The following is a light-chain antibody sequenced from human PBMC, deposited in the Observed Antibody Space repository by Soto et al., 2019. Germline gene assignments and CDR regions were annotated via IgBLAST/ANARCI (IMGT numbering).Light chain of an antibody. CDR1: QSVSSSY. V-gene: IGKV3-20*01. CDR3: QQYGSSPLT. Sequence: VSAQAPGTLSLWPGKRGTQSCRASQSVSSSYLAWYQQKPGKAPRLLIYGASSMATGIPDRFSGSGSGTEFTLTISRLEPEDFAVYYCQQYGSSPLTFGQGTKVDIK. J-gene: IGKJ1*01. CDR2: GAS.